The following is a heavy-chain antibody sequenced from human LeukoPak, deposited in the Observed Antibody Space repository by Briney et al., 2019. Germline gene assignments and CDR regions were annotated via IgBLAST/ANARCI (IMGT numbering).Heavy chain of an antibody. J-gene: IGHJ4*02. Sequence: PGGSLRLSCAASGFTFSDYYMSWIRQAPGKGLEWVSYISGSGTNKFYADSVRGRFTISSDSATNSLYLQIISLRVEDTAVYYCAREGPGAEQDYWGQGTLVTVSS. V-gene: IGHV3-11*04. D-gene: IGHD6-13*01. CDR2: ISGSGTNK. CDR1: GFTFSDYY. CDR3: AREGPGAEQDY.